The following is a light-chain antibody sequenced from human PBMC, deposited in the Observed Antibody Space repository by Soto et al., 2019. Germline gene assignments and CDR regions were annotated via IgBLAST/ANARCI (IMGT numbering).Light chain of an antibody. CDR3: SSYTSSSTLV. CDR1: SSDVGAYNY. Sequence: QSALTQPASVSGSPGQSITISCTGTSSDVGAYNYVSWYQQHPGKAPKLMIYEVSHRPSGVSNRFSGSKSGNTASLTISGLQAEHEADYYCSSYTSSSTLVFGTGTKLTVL. CDR2: EVS. V-gene: IGLV2-14*01. J-gene: IGLJ1*01.